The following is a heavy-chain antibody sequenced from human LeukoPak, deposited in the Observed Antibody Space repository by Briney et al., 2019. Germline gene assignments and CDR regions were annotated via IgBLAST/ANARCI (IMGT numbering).Heavy chain of an antibody. CDR3: AGGQLWIFDY. V-gene: IGHV1-46*03. CDR1: GYSFTSKY. CDR2: INPSGGST. J-gene: IGHJ4*02. D-gene: IGHD5-18*01. Sequence: GASVKVSCKASGYSFTSKYMHWVRQAPGQGPEWMGIINPSGGSTSYPQKFQGRFTMTRDTSTSTVYMELSSLKSEDTAVYYCAGGQLWIFDYWGQRTLVTVSS.